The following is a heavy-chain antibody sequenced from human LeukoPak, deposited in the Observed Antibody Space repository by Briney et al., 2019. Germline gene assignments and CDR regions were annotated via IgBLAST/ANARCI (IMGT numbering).Heavy chain of an antibody. CDR1: GYTFTGYY. Sequence: ASVKVSCKASGYTFTGYYMHWVRQAPGQGLEWMGWINPNSGGTNYAQKFQGRVTVTRDTSISTAYMELSRLRSDDTAVYYCARGSRVVVVAATMYYWGQGTLVTVSS. D-gene: IGHD2-15*01. CDR2: INPNSGGT. J-gene: IGHJ4*02. CDR3: ARGSRVVVVAATMYY. V-gene: IGHV1-2*02.